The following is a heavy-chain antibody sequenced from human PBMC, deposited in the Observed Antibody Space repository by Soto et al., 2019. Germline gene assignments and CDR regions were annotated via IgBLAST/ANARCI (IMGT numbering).Heavy chain of an antibody. V-gene: IGHV3-13*05. D-gene: IGHD3-16*01. CDR3: ARGGGGLAFGYYYDYGMDF. CDR2: IGTAGDP. J-gene: IGHJ6*02. Sequence: GGSLRPSFAASGFTFSSYDMHCVRQATGNGLEWFSAIGTAGDPYYPGSVNGRFTISRENAKNSLYLQMNSLRAGDTAVYYCARGGGGLAFGYYYDYGMDFWGQGTTVTVSS. CDR1: GFTFSSYD.